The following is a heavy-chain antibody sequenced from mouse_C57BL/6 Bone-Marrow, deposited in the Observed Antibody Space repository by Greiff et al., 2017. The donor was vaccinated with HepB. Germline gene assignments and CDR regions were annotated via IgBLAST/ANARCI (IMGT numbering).Heavy chain of an antibody. CDR3: ARGGGDY. Sequence: VKLQESGPELVKPGASVKISCKASGYAFSSSWMNWVKQRPGKGLEWIGRIYPGDGDTNYNGKFKGKATMTADKSSSTAYMQLSSLTSEDSAVYFCARGGGDYWGQGTTLTGSS. CDR2: IYPGDGDT. V-gene: IGHV1-82*01. J-gene: IGHJ2*01. CDR1: GYAFSSSW.